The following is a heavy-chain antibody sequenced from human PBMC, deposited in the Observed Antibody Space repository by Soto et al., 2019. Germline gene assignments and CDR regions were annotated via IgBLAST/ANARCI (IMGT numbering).Heavy chain of an antibody. CDR3: ARGNWNYGYFDY. D-gene: IGHD1-7*01. V-gene: IGHV3-33*01. CDR2: IWYDGSYK. Sequence: PGGSLRLSCAASGFTFNNYGMHWVRQAPGKGLEWVAVIWYDGSYKYNADSVKGRFTISRDTSKNTLYLQMNSLRGEDTAVYHCARGNWNYGYFDYWGQGTLVTVSS. J-gene: IGHJ4*02. CDR1: GFTFNNYG.